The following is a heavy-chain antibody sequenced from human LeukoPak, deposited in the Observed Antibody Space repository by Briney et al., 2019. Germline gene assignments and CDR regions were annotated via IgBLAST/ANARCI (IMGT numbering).Heavy chain of an antibody. CDR3: TRWDCTTTGCYPFDY. J-gene: IGHJ4*02. CDR1: GFTFSGSA. Sequence: GGSLRLSCAASGFTFSGSAIHWVRQASGKGLEWVGRIRDKANSYATAYIASVKGRLTISRDDSKNTAYLQMSSLKTEDTAVYYCTRWDCTTTGCYPFDYWGQGTLVTVSS. CDR2: IRDKANSYAT. D-gene: IGHD2-2*01. V-gene: IGHV3-73*01.